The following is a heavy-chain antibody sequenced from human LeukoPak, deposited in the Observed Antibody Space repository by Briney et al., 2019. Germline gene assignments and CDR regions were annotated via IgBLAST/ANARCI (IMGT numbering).Heavy chain of an antibody. CDR3: AKGYCSSTSCYALSDY. V-gene: IGHV3-48*01. J-gene: IGHJ4*02. D-gene: IGHD2-2*01. Sequence: GGSLRLSCAASGFIFSSYGMNWVRQAPGKGLEWVSYISSSSSSIYYADSVKGRFTISRDNAQNSLYLQMNSLRAEDTAVYYCAKGYCSSTSCYALSDYWGQGTLVTVSS. CDR1: GFIFSSYG. CDR2: ISSSSSSI.